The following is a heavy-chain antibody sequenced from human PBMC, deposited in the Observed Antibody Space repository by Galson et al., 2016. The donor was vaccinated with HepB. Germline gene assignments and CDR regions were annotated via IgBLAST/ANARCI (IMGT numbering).Heavy chain of an antibody. J-gene: IGHJ3*02. D-gene: IGHD2-15*01. Sequence: SLRLSCAASGFTFSTHWMHWVRQAPGKGLVCVSRISEDGRATNYADSVKGRFAISRDNAKNTLYLQMNSLSAEDTAIYYCARVFPARCSGRSCFYEGAFGIWGQGTMVIVSS. CDR2: ISEDGRAT. CDR1: GFTFSTHW. V-gene: IGHV3-74*01. CDR3: ARVFPARCSGRSCFYEGAFGI.